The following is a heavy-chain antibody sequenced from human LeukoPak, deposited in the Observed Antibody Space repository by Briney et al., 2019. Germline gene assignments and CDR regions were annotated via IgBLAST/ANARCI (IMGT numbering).Heavy chain of an antibody. CDR3: AKSPVQLERGGVVWYYYYYMDV. Sequence: GGSLRLSCTASGFSFSGYTMNWVRQAPGEGLEWVSCMSSSSTYIYYADSVKGRFTISRDSAKNSLYLQMSSLTAEDTAVYYCAKSPVQLERGGVVWYYYYYMDVWGKGTTVTVSS. V-gene: IGHV3-21*01. CDR2: MSSSSTYI. CDR1: GFSFSGYT. J-gene: IGHJ6*03. D-gene: IGHD1-1*01.